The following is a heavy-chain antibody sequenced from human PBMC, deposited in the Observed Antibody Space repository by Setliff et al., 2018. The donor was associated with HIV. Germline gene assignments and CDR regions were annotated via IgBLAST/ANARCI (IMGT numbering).Heavy chain of an antibody. D-gene: IGHD6-13*01. CDR2: IDASANT. CDR1: GFSISSRYY. CDR3: ARIGSGWSVGWFDP. V-gene: IGHV4-38-2*01. Sequence: PSETLSLTCDVSGFSISSRYYWGWIRQSPGKGLEWIGCIDASANTYYIPSLKSRATISIDTSKNQLSLKLRSVTAADTAVYCARIGSGWSVGWFDPWGQGTLVTVSS. J-gene: IGHJ5*02.